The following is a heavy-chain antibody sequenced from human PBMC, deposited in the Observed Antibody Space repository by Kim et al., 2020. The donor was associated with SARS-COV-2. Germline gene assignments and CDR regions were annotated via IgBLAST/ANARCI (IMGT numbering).Heavy chain of an antibody. D-gene: IGHD6-13*01. V-gene: IGHV3-30*18. CDR2: ISYDGSNK. CDR3: AKSDAIAAAGFDY. Sequence: GGSLRLSCAASGFTFSSYGMHWVRQAPGKGLEWVAVISYDGSNKYYADSVKGRFTISRDNSKNTLYLQMNSLRAEDTAVYYCAKSDAIAAAGFDYWGQGT. CDR1: GFTFSSYG. J-gene: IGHJ4*02.